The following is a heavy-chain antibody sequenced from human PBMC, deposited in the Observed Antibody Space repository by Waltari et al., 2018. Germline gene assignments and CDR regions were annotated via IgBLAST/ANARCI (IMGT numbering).Heavy chain of an antibody. V-gene: IGHV3-21*06. CDR1: GFRLHAYT. Sequence: EVQLVESGGGLVKPGGSLRLSWAASGFRLHAYTMNWVRQTPGKGLEWVSSIGSSSTYTYYADSVKGRFTISRDSAANSLYLEMNALRPDDTGVYYCASHPEDFYYYMDVWGKGTTVTVSS. CDR3: ASHPEDFYYYMDV. CDR2: IGSSSTYT. J-gene: IGHJ6*03.